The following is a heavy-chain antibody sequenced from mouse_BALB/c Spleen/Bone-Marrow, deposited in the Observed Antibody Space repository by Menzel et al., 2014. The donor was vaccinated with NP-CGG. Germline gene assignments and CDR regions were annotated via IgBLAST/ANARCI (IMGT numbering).Heavy chain of an antibody. J-gene: IGHJ4*01. CDR3: ARHGFYYAMDY. CDR2: INSDGGIT. Sequence: EVKLMESGGGLVQPGESLKLSCESNEYEFPSHDMSWVRKTPEKRLELVAAINSDGGITNYPDTMERRFTISRDNTKKTLYLQMSGLRSEDTALYYCARHGFYYAMDYWGQGTSVTVSS. V-gene: IGHV5-2*01. CDR1: EYEFPSHD.